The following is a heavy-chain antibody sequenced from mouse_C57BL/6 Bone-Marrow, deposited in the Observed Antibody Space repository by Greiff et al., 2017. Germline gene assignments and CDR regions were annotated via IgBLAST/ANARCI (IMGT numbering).Heavy chain of an antibody. CDR3: ARDWYYGSSSAWFAY. J-gene: IGHJ3*01. CDR2: IYPGSGST. CDR1: GYTFTSYW. D-gene: IGHD1-1*01. V-gene: IGHV1-55*01. Sequence: VQLQQPGAELVKPGASVKMSCKASGYTFTSYWITWVKQRPGQGLEWIGDIYPGSGSTTYNEKFKSKATLTVDTSSSTAYVQLSSLTSEDSAGDYCARDWYYGSSSAWFAYWGQGTLVTGSA.